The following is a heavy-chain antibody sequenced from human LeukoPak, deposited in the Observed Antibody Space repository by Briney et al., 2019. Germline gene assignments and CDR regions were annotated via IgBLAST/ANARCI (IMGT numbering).Heavy chain of an antibody. J-gene: IGHJ4*02. V-gene: IGHV1-2*06. CDR2: INPNSGGT. D-gene: IGHD2-2*01. CDR3: AREYCTSTSCYFYYFDY. CDR1: GYTFIDFY. Sequence: ASVKVSCKASGYTFIDFYMHWVRQAPGQGLEWMGRINPNSGGTNYARKFQGRVTMTRDTSISTAYMELSRLRSDDTAVYYCAREYCTSTSCYFYYFDYWGQGTLVTVSS.